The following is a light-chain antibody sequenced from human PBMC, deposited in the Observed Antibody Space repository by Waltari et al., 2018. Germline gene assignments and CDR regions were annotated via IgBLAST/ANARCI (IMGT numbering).Light chain of an antibody. CDR3: NSYTSSASRV. CDR2: NVK. J-gene: IGLJ3*02. CDR1: RRDVGGYDS. Sequence: QSALTQPASVSGSPGQSITIPCTGTRRDVGGYDSVSWYQQHSGKAPKLIIFNVKNRPSGVSTRFSGSKSGNTASLTISGLQAEDEAHYYCNSYTSSASRVFGGGTKLTVL. V-gene: IGLV2-14*03.